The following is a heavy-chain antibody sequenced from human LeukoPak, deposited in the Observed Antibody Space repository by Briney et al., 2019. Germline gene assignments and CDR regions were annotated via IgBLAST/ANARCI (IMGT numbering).Heavy chain of an antibody. V-gene: IGHV1-2*02. CDR1: GYTFTGYY. CDR2: INPNSGGT. J-gene: IGHJ4*02. Sequence: ASVKVSCKASGYTFTGYYMHWVRQAPGQGLEWMGWINPNSGGTNYAQKFQGRVTMTRDTSISTAYMELRRLRSDDTAVYFCARDEGGYYYGSGSYQDYWGQGTLVTVSS. D-gene: IGHD3-10*01. CDR3: ARDEGGYYYGSGSYQDY.